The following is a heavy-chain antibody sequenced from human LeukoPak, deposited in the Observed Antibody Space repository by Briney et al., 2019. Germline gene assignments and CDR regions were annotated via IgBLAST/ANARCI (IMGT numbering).Heavy chain of an antibody. V-gene: IGHV3-23*01. CDR2: ISGSGGST. Sequence: GGSLRLSCAASGFTLSSYAMSWVRQAPGKGLEWVSAISGSGGSTYYADSVKGRFTISRDNSRNTLYLQMNSLRAEDTAVYYCAKEGSSSSGGDYWGQGTLVTVSS. J-gene: IGHJ4*02. CDR1: GFTLSSYA. CDR3: AKEGSSSSGGDY. D-gene: IGHD6-6*01.